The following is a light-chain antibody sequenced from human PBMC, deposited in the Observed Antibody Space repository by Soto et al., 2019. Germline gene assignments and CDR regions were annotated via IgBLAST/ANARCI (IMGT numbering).Light chain of an antibody. CDR2: GAS. Sequence: EIVLTQSPGTLSLSPGERATLSCRASQSVSSTYLAWYQQKPGQAPGLVIYGASSRASGIPDRFSGSGSGTDFTLTISSLWPEDFELYFCQQYGTSPWTLGQSTKVDIK. J-gene: IGKJ1*01. V-gene: IGKV3-20*01. CDR1: QSVSSTY. CDR3: QQYGTSPWT.